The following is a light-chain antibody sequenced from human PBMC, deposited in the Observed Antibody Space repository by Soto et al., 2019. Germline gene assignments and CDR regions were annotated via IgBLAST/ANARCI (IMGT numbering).Light chain of an antibody. V-gene: IGKV3-20*01. CDR2: GAS. J-gene: IGKJ1*01. Sequence: EIVLTQSPGTLSLSRGERATLSCRASQSVSSSYLAWYQQKPGQAPRLLINGASSRATGIPDRFSGSGSGTDFTLTISRLEPADFAVYYCQQYGSSRTFGQGTKVEIK. CDR3: QQYGSSRT. CDR1: QSVSSSY.